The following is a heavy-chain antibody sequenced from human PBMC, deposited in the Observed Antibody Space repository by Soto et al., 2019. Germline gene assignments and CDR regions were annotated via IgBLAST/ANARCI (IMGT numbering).Heavy chain of an antibody. CDR3: ARDLVGGSGSYSLHYYYYGMDV. Sequence: ASVKVSCKASGYTITGYYMHWVRQAPGQGLEWMGWINPNSGGTNYAQKFQGRVTMTRDTSISTAYMELSRLRSDDTAVYYCARDLVGGSGSYSLHYYYYGMDVWGQGTTVTVSS. V-gene: IGHV1-2*02. CDR2: INPNSGGT. J-gene: IGHJ6*02. D-gene: IGHD1-26*01. CDR1: GYTITGYY.